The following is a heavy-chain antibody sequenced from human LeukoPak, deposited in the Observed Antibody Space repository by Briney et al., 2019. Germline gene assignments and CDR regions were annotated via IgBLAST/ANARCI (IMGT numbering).Heavy chain of an antibody. CDR1: GFTVSSNY. V-gene: IGHV3-53*01. CDR2: IYSGGST. CDR3: ARGRGYDFWSGLYYFDY. J-gene: IGHJ4*02. Sequence: GGSLRLSRAASGFTVSSNYMSWVRQAPGKGLEWVSVIYSGGSTYYADSVKGRFTISRDNTKNTLYLQMNSLRAEDTAVYYCARGRGYDFWSGLYYFDYWGQGTLVTVSS. D-gene: IGHD3-3*01.